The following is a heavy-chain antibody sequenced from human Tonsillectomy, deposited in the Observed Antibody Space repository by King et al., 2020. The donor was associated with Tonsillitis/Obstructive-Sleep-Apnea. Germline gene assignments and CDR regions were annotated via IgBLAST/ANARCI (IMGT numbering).Heavy chain of an antibody. CDR1: GGSISSSSYY. Sequence: QLQESGPGLVKPSETLSLTCTVSGGSISSSSYYWGWIRQPPGKGLEWIGSIYYSGSTYYNPSLNSRATLSVDTSKNQFSLKLSSVTAADTAVYYCARHRYYYDCSGYSFDYWGQGTLVTVSS. CDR3: ARHRYYYDCSGYSFDY. V-gene: IGHV4-39*01. J-gene: IGHJ4*02. CDR2: IYYSGST. D-gene: IGHD3-22*01.